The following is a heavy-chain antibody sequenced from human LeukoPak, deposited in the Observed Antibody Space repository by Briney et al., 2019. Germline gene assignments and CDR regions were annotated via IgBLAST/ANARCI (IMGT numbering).Heavy chain of an antibody. CDR2: INSDGSST. CDR1: GFTFSTYW. CDR3: ARDKGGPDY. J-gene: IGHJ4*02. V-gene: IGHV3-74*01. Sequence: QPGGSLRLSCAASGFTFSTYWMHWVRPAPGKGLVWVSRINSDGSSTRNADYVKGRFTISRDNAKNTLYLQMYSLRAEDTGIYYCARDKGGPDYWGQGTLVTVSS.